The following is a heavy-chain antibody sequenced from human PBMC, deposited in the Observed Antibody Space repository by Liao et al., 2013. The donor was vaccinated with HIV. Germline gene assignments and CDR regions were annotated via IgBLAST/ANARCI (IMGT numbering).Heavy chain of an antibody. CDR2: IYTSGST. Sequence: QVQLQESVPGLVRPSQTLSLTCTVSGGSISGGTYYWSWVRQPAGKGLEWIGRIYTSGSTNYNPSLKSRVTISLNTSENQFSLRLTSVTAADTAVYYCARIVVAGTFRFDPWGQGTLVTVSS. D-gene: IGHD6-19*01. CDR1: GGSISGGTYY. V-gene: IGHV4-61*02. J-gene: IGHJ5*02. CDR3: ARIVVAGTFRFDP.